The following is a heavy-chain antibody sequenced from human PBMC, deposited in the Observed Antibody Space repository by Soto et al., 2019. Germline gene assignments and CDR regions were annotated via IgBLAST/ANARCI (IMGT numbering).Heavy chain of an antibody. D-gene: IGHD1-7*01. CDR2: ISAYNGNT. V-gene: IGHV1-18*01. CDR1: GYTFTSYG. CDR3: ARDREYHWNYNWFDP. Sequence: QVQLVQSGAEVKKPGASVKVSCKASGYTFTSYGISWVRQAPGQGLEWMGWISAYNGNTNFAQKLQGRVTMTTETSTSTAYMELRSLRSDETAVYYCARDREYHWNYNWFDPWGQGTLVTVSS. J-gene: IGHJ5*02.